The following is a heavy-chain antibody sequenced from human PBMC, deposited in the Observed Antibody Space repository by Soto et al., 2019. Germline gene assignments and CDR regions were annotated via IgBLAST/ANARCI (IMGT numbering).Heavy chain of an antibody. CDR1: GYTFTSYG. V-gene: IGHV1-18*01. D-gene: IGHD1-26*01. J-gene: IGHJ5*02. Sequence: ASVKVSCKASGYTFTSYGISWVRQAPGQGLEWMGWISAYNGNTNYAQKLQGRVTMTTDTSTSTAYMELRSLRSDDTAVYYCARDGLGGSYYYNFDPWGQGTLVTVSS. CDR3: ARDGLGGSYYYNFDP. CDR2: ISAYNGNT.